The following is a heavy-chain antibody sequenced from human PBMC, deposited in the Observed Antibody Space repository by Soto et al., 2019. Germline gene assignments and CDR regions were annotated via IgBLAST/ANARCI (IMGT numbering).Heavy chain of an antibody. CDR1: GYTFTSYY. J-gene: IGHJ3*02. D-gene: IGHD2-15*01. V-gene: IGHV1-46*01. CDR2: INPSFGRA. Sequence: ASVKVSCKASGYTFTSYYMHWVRQAPGQGLEWMGIINPSFGRANYAQKFQGRVTITADESTSTAYMELSSLRSEDTAVYYCASGPSGVAATRIWGQGTMVTVSS. CDR3: ASGPSGVAATRI.